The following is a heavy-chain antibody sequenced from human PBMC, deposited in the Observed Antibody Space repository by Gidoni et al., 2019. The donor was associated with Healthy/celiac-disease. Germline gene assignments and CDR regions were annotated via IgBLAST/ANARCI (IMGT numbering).Heavy chain of an antibody. V-gene: IGHV3-30-3*01. Sequence: QVQLVESGGGGVQPGRSLRLSCSASGCTFSSYAMHWVRQAPGNGLEWVAVISYDGSNNYYADSVKGRFTISRDNSTNTLYLHMNSLRAEDTAVYYCARDDVLYAPAYWGQGTLVTVSS. CDR2: ISYDGSNN. D-gene: IGHD2-8*01. CDR1: GCTFSSYA. J-gene: IGHJ4*02. CDR3: ARDDVLYAPAY.